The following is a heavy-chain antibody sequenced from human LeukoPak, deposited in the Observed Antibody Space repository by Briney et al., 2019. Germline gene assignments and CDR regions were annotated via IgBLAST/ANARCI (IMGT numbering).Heavy chain of an antibody. V-gene: IGHV1-18*01. D-gene: IGHD6-19*01. CDR1: GYTFTSYG. CDR2: ISPANINT. Sequence: GASVKVSCKASGYTFTSYGISWVRQAPGQGLEWVGWISPANINTDYAQKFQGRVTMTTDTSTSTAYMGLRSLRSDDTAVYYCARGGRQWLLTPVEYFQHWGQGTLVTVSS. CDR3: ARGGRQWLLTPVEYFQH. J-gene: IGHJ1*01.